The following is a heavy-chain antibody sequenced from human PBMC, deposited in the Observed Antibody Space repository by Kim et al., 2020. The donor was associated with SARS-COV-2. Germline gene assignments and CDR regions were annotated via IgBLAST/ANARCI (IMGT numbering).Heavy chain of an antibody. CDR2: ISGSGGDT. J-gene: IGHJ1*01. Sequence: GGSLRLSCAASGFTFNNFAMSWVRQAPGKGLEWVSSISGSGGDTYYADSVKGRFTISRDNSKNTLYLEMNSLRAEDTAVFYCVKDRDYYDRTRRFQHWGLGTLIIVSS. V-gene: IGHV3-23*01. D-gene: IGHD3-16*01. CDR3: VKDRDYYDRTRRFQH. CDR1: GFTFNNFA.